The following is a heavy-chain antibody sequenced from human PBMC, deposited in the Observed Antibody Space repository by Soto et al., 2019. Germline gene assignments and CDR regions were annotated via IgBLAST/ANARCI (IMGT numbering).Heavy chain of an antibody. CDR3: AKDRWQLGFYYGMDV. CDR2: ISWNSGSI. D-gene: IGHD6-6*01. V-gene: IGHV3-9*01. J-gene: IGHJ6*02. CDR1: GFTFDDYA. Sequence: SLRLSSAASGFTFDDYAMHWVRQAPGKGLEWVSGISWNSGSIGYADSVKGRFTISRDNAKNSLYLQMNSLRAEDTALYYCAKDRWQLGFYYGMDVWGQGTTVTVSS.